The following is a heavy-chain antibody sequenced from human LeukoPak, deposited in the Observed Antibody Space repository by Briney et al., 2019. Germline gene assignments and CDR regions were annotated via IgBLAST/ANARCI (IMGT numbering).Heavy chain of an antibody. CDR1: GFTFSSYA. J-gene: IGHJ4*02. CDR2: ISYDGSNK. Sequence: PGGSLRLSCAASGFTFSSYAMHWVRRAPGKGLEWVAVISYDGSNKYYADSVKGRFTISRDNSKNTLYLQMNSLRAEDTAVYYCAVASSPYYYGSGKYWGQGTLVTVSS. CDR3: AVASSPYYYGSGKY. D-gene: IGHD3-10*01. V-gene: IGHV3-30*04.